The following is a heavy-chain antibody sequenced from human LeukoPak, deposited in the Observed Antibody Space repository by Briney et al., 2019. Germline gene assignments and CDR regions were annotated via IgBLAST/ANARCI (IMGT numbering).Heavy chain of an antibody. V-gene: IGHV3-21*01. CDR1: GFIFSSYS. J-gene: IGHJ5*02. CDR3: GLYYGSWSYHILA. Sequence: VGALRLSYAASGFIFSSYSMKWVRPAPGKGLEWVSSISSSGDYLYYADSVKGRFTISRDNAKSSLYLQMNSLRAEDTALYYCGLYYGSWSYHILAWGQETLVTV. D-gene: IGHD3-10*01. CDR2: ISSSGDYL.